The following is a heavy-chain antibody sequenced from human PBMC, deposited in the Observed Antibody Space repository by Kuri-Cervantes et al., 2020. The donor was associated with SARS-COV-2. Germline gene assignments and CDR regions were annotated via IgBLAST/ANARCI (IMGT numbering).Heavy chain of an antibody. CDR2: LNPDTGNT. D-gene: IGHD1-1*01. CDR3: ARDSGDWNPDGLDI. Sequence: ASVKVSCKASGYTLTSCYMHWVRQAPGQGLEWMGWLNPDTGNTGNAKEFQGRVTMTTDTSINTAHMEVSSLSFEDTAIYYCARDSGDWNPDGLDIWGQGTMVTVSS. J-gene: IGHJ3*02. V-gene: IGHV1-8*01. CDR1: GYTLTSCY.